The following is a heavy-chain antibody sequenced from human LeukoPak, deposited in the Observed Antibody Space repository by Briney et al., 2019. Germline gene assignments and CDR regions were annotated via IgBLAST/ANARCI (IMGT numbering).Heavy chain of an antibody. CDR1: GGSFSGYY. V-gene: IGHV4-34*01. Sequence: SETLSLTCAVYGGSFSGYYWSWIRQPPGKGLEWIGEINHSGSTNYNPSLKSRVTISVDTSKNQFSLKLSSVTAADTAVYYCARDLEVYSSSAGYYYYMDVWGKGTTVTVSS. CDR2: INHSGST. CDR3: ARDLEVYSSSAGYYYYMDV. J-gene: IGHJ6*03. D-gene: IGHD6-6*01.